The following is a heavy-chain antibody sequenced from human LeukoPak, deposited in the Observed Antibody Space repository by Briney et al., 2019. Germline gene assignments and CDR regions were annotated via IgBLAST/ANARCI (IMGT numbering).Heavy chain of an antibody. V-gene: IGHV5-51*01. Sequence: GESLKISCKASGNNFATLWIGWVRQMPGKGLEWMGIIYPGDSDTRYSPSFQGQVTISADKSISTAYLQWSSLKASDTAMYYCAIYSDTYYFDHWGQGTLVTVSS. CDR1: GNNFATLW. CDR3: AIYSDTYYFDH. CDR2: IYPGDSDT. D-gene: IGHD1-26*01. J-gene: IGHJ4*02.